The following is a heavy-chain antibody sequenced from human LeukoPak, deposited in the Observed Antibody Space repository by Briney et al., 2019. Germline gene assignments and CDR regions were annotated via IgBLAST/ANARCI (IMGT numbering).Heavy chain of an antibody. D-gene: IGHD3-22*01. Sequence: GGSLRLSCAASGFTFNGYGMHWVRRAPGKGLEWVAFIRYDGNTKYYTDSVKGRFTSSRDNSKNTLYLQVNRLRVEDTAVYYCARGTNDPSGYHIDYWGQGTLVTVSS. V-gene: IGHV3-30*02. CDR1: GFTFNGYG. CDR3: ARGTNDPSGYHIDY. CDR2: IRYDGNTK. J-gene: IGHJ4*02.